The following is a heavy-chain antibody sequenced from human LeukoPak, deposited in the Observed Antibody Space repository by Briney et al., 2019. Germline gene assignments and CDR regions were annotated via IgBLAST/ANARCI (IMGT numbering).Heavy chain of an antibody. D-gene: IGHD6-13*01. J-gene: IGHJ4*02. CDR2: ISGSGGST. CDR3: ARALKYSSSWFDY. CDR1: GFTFSSYA. Sequence: PGGSLRLSCAASGFTFSSYAMSWVRQAPGKGLEWVSAISGSGGSTYYADSVKGRFTISRDNSKNTLYLQMNSLRAEDTAVYYCARALKYSSSWFDYWGQGTLVTVSS. V-gene: IGHV3-23*01.